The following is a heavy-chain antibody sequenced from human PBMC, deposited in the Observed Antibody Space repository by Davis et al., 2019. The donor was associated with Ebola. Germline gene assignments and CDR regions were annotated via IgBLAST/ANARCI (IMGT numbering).Heavy chain of an antibody. Sequence: GESLKISCKGSGYGFANYWIAWVRQTPGKGLEWMGAIYAGDSDTRYSPSCEGQVTISVDRSITTAYLQWSSLKASDTATYYCARQESLYGWIDHWGQGTLVTVSS. CDR1: GYGFANYW. D-gene: IGHD3-10*01. CDR2: IYAGDSDT. CDR3: ARQESLYGWIDH. J-gene: IGHJ4*02. V-gene: IGHV5-51*01.